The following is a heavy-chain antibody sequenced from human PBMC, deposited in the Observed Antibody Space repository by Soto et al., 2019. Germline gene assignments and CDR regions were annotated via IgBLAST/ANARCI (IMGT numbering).Heavy chain of an antibody. CDR1: VGSVSSGSYY. D-gene: IGHD6-19*01. J-gene: IGHJ4*02. Sequence: SETLSLTCTVSVGSVSSGSYYWSWIRQPPGKGLEWIGYIYYSGSTNYNPSLKSRVTISVDTSKNQFSLKLSSVTAADTAVYYCARVEIAVAGFDYWGQGTLVTVSS. V-gene: IGHV4-61*01. CDR3: ARVEIAVAGFDY. CDR2: IYYSGST.